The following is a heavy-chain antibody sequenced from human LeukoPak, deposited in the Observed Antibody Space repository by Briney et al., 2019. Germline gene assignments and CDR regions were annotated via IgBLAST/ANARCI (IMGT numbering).Heavy chain of an antibody. J-gene: IGHJ4*02. CDR1: GYTFTGYY. V-gene: IGHV1-2*06. CDR2: INPNSGGT. Sequence: ASVKVSCKASGYTFTGYYMHWVRQAPGQGLEWMGRINPNSGGTNYAQKFQGRVTMTRDTSISTAYMELSRLRSDDTAVYYCARGEYYDFWSGRKAPFDYWGQGTLVTVSP. D-gene: IGHD3-3*01. CDR3: ARGEYYDFWSGRKAPFDY.